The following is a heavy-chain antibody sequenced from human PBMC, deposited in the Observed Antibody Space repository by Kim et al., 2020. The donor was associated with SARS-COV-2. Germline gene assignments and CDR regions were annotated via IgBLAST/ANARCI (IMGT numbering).Heavy chain of an antibody. CDR3: ARSGYCSGGSCEGYYYYGMDV. V-gene: IGHV4-59*01. CDR2: IYYSGST. D-gene: IGHD2-15*01. Sequence: SETLSLTCTVSGGSISSYYWSWIRQPPGKGLEWIGYIYYSGSTNYNPSLKSRVTISVDTSKNQFSLKLSSVTAADTAVYYCARSGYCSGGSCEGYYYYGMDVWGQGTTVTVSS. CDR1: GGSISSYY. J-gene: IGHJ6*02.